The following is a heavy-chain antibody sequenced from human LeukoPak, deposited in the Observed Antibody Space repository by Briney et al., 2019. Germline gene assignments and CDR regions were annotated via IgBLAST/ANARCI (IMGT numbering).Heavy chain of an antibody. Sequence: PGGSLRLSCAASGFTFSSYGMHWVRQAPGKGLEWVAVISYDGSNKYYADSVKGRFTISRDNSKNTLYLQMNSLRAEDTAVYYCARVKAAAATPDAFDIWGQGTMVTVSS. CDR3: ARVKAAAATPDAFDI. V-gene: IGHV3-30*03. J-gene: IGHJ3*02. CDR1: GFTFSSYG. D-gene: IGHD6-13*01. CDR2: ISYDGSNK.